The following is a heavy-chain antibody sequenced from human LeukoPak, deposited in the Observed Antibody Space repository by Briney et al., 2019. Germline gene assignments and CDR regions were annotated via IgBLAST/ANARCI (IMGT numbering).Heavy chain of an antibody. CDR2: IYSGGST. J-gene: IGHJ6*03. CDR3: ASGSGSYRTPYYYMDV. CDR1: GFTVSSNY. Sequence: PGGSLRLSCVASGFTVSSNYMSWVRQAPGKGLEWVSVIYSGGSTYYADSVKVRFTISRDNSKNTLYLQMNSLRAEDTAVYYCASGSGSYRTPYYYMDVWGTGTTVTVSS. V-gene: IGHV3-53*01. D-gene: IGHD3-10*01.